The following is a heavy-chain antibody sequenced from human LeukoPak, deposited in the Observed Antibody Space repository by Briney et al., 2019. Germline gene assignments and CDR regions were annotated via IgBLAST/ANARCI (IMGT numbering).Heavy chain of an antibody. CDR1: GGSISSSSYY. J-gene: IGHJ4*02. CDR3: ARGLGKQLGGAPY. CDR2: IYYSGST. V-gene: IGHV4-39*07. D-gene: IGHD6-6*01. Sequence: SETLSLTCTVSGGSISSSSYYWGWIRQPPGKGLEWIGSIYYSGSTNYNPSLKSRVTISVDTSKNQFSLKLSSVTAADTAVYYCARGLGKQLGGAPYWGQGTLVTVSS.